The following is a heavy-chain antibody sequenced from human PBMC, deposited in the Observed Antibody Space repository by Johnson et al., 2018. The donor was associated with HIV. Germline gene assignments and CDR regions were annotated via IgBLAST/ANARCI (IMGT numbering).Heavy chain of an antibody. CDR2: IWYDGSNK. D-gene: IGHD6-6*01. V-gene: IGHV3-33*06. J-gene: IGHJ3*01. CDR1: GFTFSSYG. CDR3: AKDLSSSSL. Sequence: QVQLVESGGGVVQPGRSLRLSCAASGFTFSSYGMHWVRQAPGKWLEWVAVIWYDGSNKYYVDSVKGRFTISRDNSKNTLYLQMNSLRAEDTAVYYCAKDLSSSSLWGQGTMVTVSS.